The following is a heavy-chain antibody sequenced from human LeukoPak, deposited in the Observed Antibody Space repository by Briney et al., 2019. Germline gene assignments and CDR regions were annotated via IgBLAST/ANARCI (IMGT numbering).Heavy chain of an antibody. CDR2: ISGSGGST. V-gene: IGHV3-23*01. CDR3: AKGDSSGYYTAAFDY. J-gene: IGHJ4*02. CDR1: GFTFSSYA. D-gene: IGHD3-22*01. Sequence: GGSLRLSCAAPGFTFSSYAMSWVRQAPGKGLEWVSAISGSGGSTYYADSVKGRFTISRDNSKNTLYLQMNSLRAEDTAVYYCAKGDSSGYYTAAFDYWGQGTLVTVSS.